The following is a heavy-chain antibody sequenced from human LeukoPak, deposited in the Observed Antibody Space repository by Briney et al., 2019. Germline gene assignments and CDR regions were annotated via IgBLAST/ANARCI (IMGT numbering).Heavy chain of an antibody. CDR2: MNPNNGNT. CDR3: ARGRIRGSWVYY. D-gene: IGHD6-13*01. CDR1: GYTFTSYD. V-gene: IGHV1-8*01. J-gene: IGHJ4*02. Sequence: GASVKVSCKASGYTFTSYDINWVRQATGQGLEWMGWMNPNNGNTDYAQKFQGRVTLTRNTSISTAYMELSSLRSEDTAVYYCARGRIRGSWVYYWGQGTLVTVSS.